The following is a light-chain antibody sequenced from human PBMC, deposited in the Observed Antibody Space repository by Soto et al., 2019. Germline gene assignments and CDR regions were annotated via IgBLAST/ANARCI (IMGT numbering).Light chain of an antibody. V-gene: IGKV3-20*01. Sequence: EVVLTQSPGTLSLSPGERATLSCRASQSFSNSYLAWYQQKPGRAPRLLIYGASTRATGIPDRFSGSGSGTDFTLTISRLEPEDFAVYYCQQYGSSPRTFGQGTKV. CDR1: QSFSNSY. CDR3: QQYGSSPRT. CDR2: GAS. J-gene: IGKJ1*01.